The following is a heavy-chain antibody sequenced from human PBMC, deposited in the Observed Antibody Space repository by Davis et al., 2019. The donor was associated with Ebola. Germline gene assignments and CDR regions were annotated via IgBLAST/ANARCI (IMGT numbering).Heavy chain of an antibody. CDR3: ARDQDSSGSDY. D-gene: IGHD3-22*01. CDR2: IKQDGSEK. Sequence: GESLKISCAASGFTFSSYWMSWVRQAPGKGLEWVANIKQDGSEKYYVDSVKGRFTISRDNAKNSLYLQMNSLRAEDTAVYYCARDQDSSGSDYWGQGTLVTVSS. CDR1: GFTFSSYW. J-gene: IGHJ4*02. V-gene: IGHV3-7*01.